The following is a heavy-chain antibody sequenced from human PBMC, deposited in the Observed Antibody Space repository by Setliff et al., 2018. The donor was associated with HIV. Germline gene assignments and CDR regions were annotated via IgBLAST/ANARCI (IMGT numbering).Heavy chain of an antibody. CDR3: ARGGRYGSGYYYLFDY. V-gene: IGHV4-4*07. CDR1: GGSISSYY. D-gene: IGHD3-22*01. J-gene: IGHJ4*02. CDR2: IYTSGST. Sequence: SETLSLTCTVSGGSISSYYWSWIRQPAGKGLEWIGRIYTSGSTNYNPSLKSRVTMSVDTSKNQFSLKLSSVTAADTAVYYCARGGRYGSGYYYLFDYWGQGTLVTVSS.